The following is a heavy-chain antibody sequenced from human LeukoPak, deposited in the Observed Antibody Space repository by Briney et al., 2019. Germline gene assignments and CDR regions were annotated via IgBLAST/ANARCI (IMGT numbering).Heavy chain of an antibody. CDR3: ARYLEATETTWHYMDV. CDR2: INWNGGST. Sequence: GGSLRLSCAASGFTFDDHGMTWARQVPGKGLEWVSGINWNGGSTDYADSVKGRFTVSRDNAKNSLYLQMNSLRVEDTGLYYCARYLEATETTWHYMDVWGKGTTVTISS. J-gene: IGHJ6*03. D-gene: IGHD1-1*01. CDR1: GFTFDDHG. V-gene: IGHV3-20*04.